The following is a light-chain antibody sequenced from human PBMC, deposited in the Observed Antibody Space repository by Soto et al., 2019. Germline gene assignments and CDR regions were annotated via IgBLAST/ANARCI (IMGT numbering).Light chain of an antibody. Sequence: IVLTQSPCTLSSSPGERATLSCRASQSVSTNNLAWYQQRPGQAPRLLNYGASRRATGIPDRFSGSGSGTDFTLTISRLEPEDVAVYYCQQYDNSVWTFGQGTKV. CDR1: QSVSTNN. J-gene: IGKJ1*01. V-gene: IGKV3-20*01. CDR2: GAS. CDR3: QQYDNSVWT.